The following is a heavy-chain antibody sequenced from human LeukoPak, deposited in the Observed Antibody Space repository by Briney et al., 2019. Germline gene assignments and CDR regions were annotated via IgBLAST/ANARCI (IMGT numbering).Heavy chain of an antibody. CDR3: ARDVGSGFYYYYYYMDV. D-gene: IGHD3-9*01. CDR2: ISYDGSNK. J-gene: IGHJ6*03. Sequence: GGSLRLSCAAPGFTFSSYAMHWVRQAPGKGLEWVAVISYDGSNKYYADSVKGRFTISRDNSKNTLYLQMNSLRAEDTAVYYCARDVGSGFYYYYYYMDVWGKGTTVTVSS. V-gene: IGHV3-30*04. CDR1: GFTFSSYA.